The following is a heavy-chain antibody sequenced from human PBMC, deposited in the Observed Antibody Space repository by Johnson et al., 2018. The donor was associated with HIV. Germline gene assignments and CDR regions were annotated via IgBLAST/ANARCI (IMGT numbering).Heavy chain of an antibody. V-gene: IGHV3-15*05. CDR3: ARVTYYYDTQAFDF. CDR2: IKSKTDGGTT. J-gene: IGHJ3*01. CDR1: GFTFSDFR. Sequence: EVQLVESGGGLVQPGGSLRLSCTASGFTFSDFRMSWVRQAPGKGLEWVGRIKSKTDGGTTDHADSVKGRFTISRDNAKNTLYLQMNSLRAEDTAVYYCARVTYYYDTQAFDFWGQGTMVTVSS. D-gene: IGHD3-22*01.